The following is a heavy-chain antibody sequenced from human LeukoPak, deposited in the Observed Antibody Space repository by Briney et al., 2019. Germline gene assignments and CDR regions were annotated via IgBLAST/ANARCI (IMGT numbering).Heavy chain of an antibody. D-gene: IGHD6-13*01. CDR1: GGSISSYY. J-gene: IGHJ4*02. V-gene: IGHV4-34*01. CDR2: INHSGST. Sequence: SETLSLTCTVSGGSISSYYWSWIRQPPGKGLEWIGEINHSGSTNYNPSLKSRVTISVDTSKNQFSLKLSSVTAADTAVYYCARTVGYSSSWGQGTLVTVSS. CDR3: ARTVGYSSS.